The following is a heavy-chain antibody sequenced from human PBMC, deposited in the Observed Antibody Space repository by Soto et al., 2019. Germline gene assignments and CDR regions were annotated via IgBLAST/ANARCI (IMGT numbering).Heavy chain of an antibody. V-gene: IGHV4-59*01. J-gene: IGHJ4*02. CDR3: ARERRDGYKHYFDY. CDR1: GGSISSYY. CDR2: IYYSGST. Sequence: QVQLQESGPGLVKPSETLSLMCTVSGGSISSYYWSWIRQPPGKGLEWIGYIYYSGSTNYNPFLTSRVTIAVDTSKNQFSPKLSSVTAADTAVYYCARERRDGYKHYFDYWGQGTLVTVSS. D-gene: IGHD5-12*01.